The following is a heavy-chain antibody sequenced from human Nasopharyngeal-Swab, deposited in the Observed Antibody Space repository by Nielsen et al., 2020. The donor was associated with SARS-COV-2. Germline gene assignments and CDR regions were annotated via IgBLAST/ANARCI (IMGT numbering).Heavy chain of an antibody. V-gene: IGHV4-39*01. CDR3: ARRGYGSGSSKYYFDY. CDR1: GGSISSSSYY. CDR2: IYYSGST. Sequence: GSLRLSCTVSGGSISSSSYYWGWIRQSPGKGLEWIGSIYYSGSTYYNPSLKSRVTISVDTSKNQFSLKLSSVTAADTAVYYCARRGYGSGSSKYYFDYWGQGTLVTVSS. D-gene: IGHD3-10*01. J-gene: IGHJ4*02.